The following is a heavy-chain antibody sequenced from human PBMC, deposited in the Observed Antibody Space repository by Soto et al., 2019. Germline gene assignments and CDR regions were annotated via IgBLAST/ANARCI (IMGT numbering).Heavy chain of an antibody. D-gene: IGHD3-10*01. CDR3: ARDLPRFGELPNYYYYGMDV. CDR1: GFTFNTYG. J-gene: IGHJ6*02. CDR2: IWYDGNTK. Sequence: GGSLRLSCAASGFTFNTYGFNWVRQAPGKGLEWVAVIWYDGNTKYYADSVKGRFTISRDNLKNTLYLQMNSLTAEDTAVYYCARDLPRFGELPNYYYYGMDVWGQGTTVTVSS. V-gene: IGHV3-33*01.